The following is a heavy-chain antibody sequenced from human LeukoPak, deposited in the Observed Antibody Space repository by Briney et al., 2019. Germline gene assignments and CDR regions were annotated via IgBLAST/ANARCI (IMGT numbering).Heavy chain of an antibody. V-gene: IGHV3-7*01. CDR2: IKQDGSEK. CDR1: EFTFNIYW. CDR3: ARVRFLERSQYYFDY. D-gene: IGHD3-3*01. J-gene: IGHJ4*02. Sequence: GGSLRLSCAASEFTFNIYWMSWVRQAPGKGLEWVANIKQDGSEKYYVDSVEGRYTISRDNAKNSLYLQMNSLRAEDTAVYYCARVRFLERSQYYFDYWGQGTLVTVSS.